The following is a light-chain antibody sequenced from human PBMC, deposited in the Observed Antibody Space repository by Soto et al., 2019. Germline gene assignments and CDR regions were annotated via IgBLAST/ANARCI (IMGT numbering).Light chain of an antibody. CDR3: HQRQSWHRT. V-gene: IGKV3D-11*01. CDR1: QYINTR. J-gene: IGKJ1*01. Sequence: EIVLTQSPATLSSFPGDRVTLSCRASQYINTRLAWYQHRPGQSPRLLIYQTSLRAAGIPARFSASGSGTDFTLSISDVQPEDFALYYYHQRQSWHRTCGQGTKVDI. CDR2: QTS.